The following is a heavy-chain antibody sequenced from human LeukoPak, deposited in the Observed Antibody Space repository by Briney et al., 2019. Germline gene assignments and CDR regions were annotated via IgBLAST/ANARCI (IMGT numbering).Heavy chain of an antibody. J-gene: IGHJ4*02. CDR1: GFTFSSYA. CDR2: ITGSAGST. V-gene: IGHV3-23*01. Sequence: GGSLTLSCAASGFTFSSYALSWVRQAPGKGVEWVSSITGSAGSTYYADSVKGRFSISRDNSKNTLYLQMNSLRAEDTAVYYCAKVGSERRLNGNVDYWGQGTLVTVSS. CDR3: AKVGSERRLNGNVDY. D-gene: IGHD1-26*01.